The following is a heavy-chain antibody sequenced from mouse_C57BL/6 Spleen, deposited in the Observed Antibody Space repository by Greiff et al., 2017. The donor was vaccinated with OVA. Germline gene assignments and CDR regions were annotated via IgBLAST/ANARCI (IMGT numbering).Heavy chain of an antibody. CDR2: INYDGSST. V-gene: IGHV5-16*01. J-gene: IGHJ3*01. CDR1: GFTFRDYY. Sequence: EVQVVESEGGLVQPGSSMKLSCTASGFTFRDYYMAWVRQVPEKGLEWVANINYDGSSTYYLDSLKSRFIISRDNAKNILYLQMSSLKSEDTATYYCAREGYGSSYGFAYWGQGTLVTVSA. D-gene: IGHD1-1*01. CDR3: AREGYGSSYGFAY.